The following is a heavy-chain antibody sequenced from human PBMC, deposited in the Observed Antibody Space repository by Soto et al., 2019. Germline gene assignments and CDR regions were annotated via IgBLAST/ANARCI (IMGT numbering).Heavy chain of an antibody. J-gene: IGHJ4*02. CDR1: GFTFSSYA. CDR3: AKNLGGYYYQWWYFDY. CDR2: ISGSGGST. D-gene: IGHD3-22*01. V-gene: IGHV3-23*01. Sequence: GGSLRLSCAASGFTFSSYAMSWVRQAPGKGLEWVSAISGSGGSTYYADSVKGRFTISRDNSKNTLYLQMNSLRAEDTAVYYCAKNLGGYYYQWWYFDYWGQGTLVTVSS.